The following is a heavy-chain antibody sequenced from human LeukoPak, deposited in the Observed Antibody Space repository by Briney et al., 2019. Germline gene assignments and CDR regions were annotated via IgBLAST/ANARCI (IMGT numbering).Heavy chain of an antibody. V-gene: IGHV3-30*04. CDR3: ARASGYSYGPRVNYFDY. Sequence: QTGRSLRLSCATSGFTFSSYAMHWVRQAPGKGLEWVAVISYDGSNKYYADSVKGRFTISRDNSKNTLYLQMNSLRAEDTAVYYCARASGYSYGPRVNYFDYWGQGTLVTVSS. CDR1: GFTFSSYA. D-gene: IGHD5-18*01. CDR2: ISYDGSNK. J-gene: IGHJ4*02.